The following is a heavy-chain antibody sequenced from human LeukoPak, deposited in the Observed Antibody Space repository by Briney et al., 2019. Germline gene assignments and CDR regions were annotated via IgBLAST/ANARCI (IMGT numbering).Heavy chain of an antibody. V-gene: IGHV4-59*08. CDR1: GGSISSYY. CDR2: IYYSGST. D-gene: IGHD3-10*01. J-gene: IGHJ4*02. Sequence: SETLSLTRTVSGGSISSYYWSWIRQPPGKGLEWSGYIYYSGSTNYNPSLKSRVTISVDTSKNQFSLKLSSVTAADTAVYYCARLWFGEFPYYFDYWGQGTLVTVSS. CDR3: ARLWFGEFPYYFDY.